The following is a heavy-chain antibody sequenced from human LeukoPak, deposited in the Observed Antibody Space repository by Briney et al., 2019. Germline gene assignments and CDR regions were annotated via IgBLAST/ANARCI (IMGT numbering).Heavy chain of an antibody. CDR1: GGSISSSSYY. CDR2: IYYSGST. V-gene: IGHV4-39*01. CDR3: XXXXIAVAGAVDY. D-gene: IGHD6-19*01. J-gene: IGHJ4*02. Sequence: SETLSLTCTVSGGSISSSSYYWGWIRQPPGKGLEWIGSIYYSGSTYYNPSLKSRVTISVDTSKNQFSLKLSSVTAADTAVYXXXXXXIAVAGAVDYWGQGTLVTVSS.